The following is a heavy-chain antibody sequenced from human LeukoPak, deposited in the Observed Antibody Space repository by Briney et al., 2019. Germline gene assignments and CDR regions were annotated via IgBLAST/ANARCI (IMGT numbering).Heavy chain of an antibody. V-gene: IGHV3-23*01. J-gene: IGHJ4*02. CDR3: ARGRPHGNDY. CDR1: GFTFSNYA. Sequence: PGGSLRLSCAASGFTFSNYAMNWVRQAPGKGLEWVSALSGSGGTTNYANSVKGRFTISRSNSKNTLYLQMNSLRVEDTAVYYCARGRPHGNDYWGQGTLVTVSS. CDR2: LSGSGGTT. D-gene: IGHD4-23*01.